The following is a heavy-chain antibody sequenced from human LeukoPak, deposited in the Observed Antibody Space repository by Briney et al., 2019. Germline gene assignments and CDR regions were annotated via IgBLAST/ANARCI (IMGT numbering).Heavy chain of an antibody. CDR2: ISGSGAKT. Sequence: GGSLRLSCAASGFTFISYAMSWVRQAPGKGLEWVSAISGSGAKTFYADSVRGRFTISRDNSKNTLYLQLNSLRAEDTAIYYCAKDRSWGLDYWGQGTLVTVSS. D-gene: IGHD3-10*01. CDR1: GFTFISYA. J-gene: IGHJ4*02. V-gene: IGHV3-23*01. CDR3: AKDRSWGLDY.